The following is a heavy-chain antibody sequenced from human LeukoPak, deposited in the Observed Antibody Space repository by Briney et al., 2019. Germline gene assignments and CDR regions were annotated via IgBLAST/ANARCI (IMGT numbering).Heavy chain of an antibody. D-gene: IGHD3-22*01. V-gene: IGHV4-38-2*01. CDR2: IYHSGST. J-gene: IGHJ4*02. CDR3: ARISRYYSDSSGFYPSHFDY. CDR1: GYSISSDYY. Sequence: SETLPLTCAVSGYSISSDYYWGWIRQPPGRGLEWIGSIYHSGSTYYNSSLKSRVTIPVDTSKNQFSLKLNSVTAADTAVYYCARISRYYSDSSGFYPSHFDYWGQGTLVTVSS.